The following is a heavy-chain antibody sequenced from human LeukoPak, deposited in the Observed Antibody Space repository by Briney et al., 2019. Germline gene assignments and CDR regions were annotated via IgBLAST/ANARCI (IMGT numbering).Heavy chain of an antibody. CDR1: GGSISSSNW. J-gene: IGHJ3*02. Sequence: PSETLSLTCAVSGGSISSSNWWSWVRQPPGKGLEWIGEIYHSGSTNYNPSLKSRVTISVDKSKNQFSLKLSSVTAADTAVYYCARDEAAGNDAFDIWGQGTMVTVSS. D-gene: IGHD6-13*01. V-gene: IGHV4-4*02. CDR2: IYHSGST. CDR3: ARDEAAGNDAFDI.